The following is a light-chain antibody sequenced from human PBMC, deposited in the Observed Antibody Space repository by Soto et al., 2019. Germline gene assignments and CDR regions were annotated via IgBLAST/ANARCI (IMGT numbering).Light chain of an antibody. CDR1: ISNIGSNI. V-gene: IGLV1-44*01. CDR2: SNN. J-gene: IGLJ2*01. CDR3: AAWDDSLNGVV. Sequence: QSVLAQPPSAAGTPGQRVTISCSGSISNIGSNIVSWYQQLPGTAPKLLIYSNNQRPSGVPDRFSGSMSGTSASLAISGLQSEDEADYYCAAWDDSLNGVVFGGGTKLTVL.